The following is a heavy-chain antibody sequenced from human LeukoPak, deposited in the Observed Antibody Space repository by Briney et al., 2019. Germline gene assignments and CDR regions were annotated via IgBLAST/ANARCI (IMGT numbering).Heavy chain of an antibody. J-gene: IGHJ4*02. CDR1: GGSISSSSYY. Sequence: PSETLSLTCTVSGGSISSSSYYWGLIRQPPGKGLEWIASMSYTGTTYYNPSLKSRVTISVHTSKNQFPLNLSSVTAADTAVYFCARSGYSFLVDSWGQGTLVTVSS. CDR2: MSYTGTT. D-gene: IGHD5-18*01. CDR3: ARSGYSFLVDS. V-gene: IGHV4-39*01.